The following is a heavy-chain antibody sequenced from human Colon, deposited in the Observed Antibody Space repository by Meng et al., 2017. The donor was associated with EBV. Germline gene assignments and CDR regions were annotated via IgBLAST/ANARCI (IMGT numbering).Heavy chain of an antibody. CDR3: ARNYYFDY. J-gene: IGHJ4*02. CDR2: IYYTGST. Sequence: QVRLQVLGPGLVKPSQTLSLTCTVSGGSINSGDYYWSWIRQPPGKGLEWIGYIYYTGSTYYNPSLKSRVTISMDTSKNQFSLRLSSVTAADMAVYYCARNYYFDYWGQGTLVTVSS. V-gene: IGHV4-30-4*01. CDR1: GGSINSGDYY.